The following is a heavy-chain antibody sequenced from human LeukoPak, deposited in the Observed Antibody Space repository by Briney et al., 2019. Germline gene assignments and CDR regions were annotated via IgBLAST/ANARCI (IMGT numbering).Heavy chain of an antibody. V-gene: IGHV3-53*01. CDR3: ARGSRFDP. CDR2: IYSGGST. Sequence: GGSLRLSCAASGFTVSSDYMNWVRQAPGKGLEWVSVIYSGGSTYYADSVKGRFTFSRDNSKNTLYLQMNSLRAEDTAVYYCARGSRFDPWGQGTLVTVSS. CDR1: GFTVSSDY. J-gene: IGHJ5*02.